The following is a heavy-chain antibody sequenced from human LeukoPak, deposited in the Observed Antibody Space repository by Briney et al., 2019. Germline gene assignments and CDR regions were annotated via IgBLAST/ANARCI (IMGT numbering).Heavy chain of an antibody. J-gene: IGHJ4*02. CDR1: GGSISSGGYY. D-gene: IGHD6-13*01. V-gene: IGHV4-31*03. Sequence: SGTLSLTCTVSGGSISSGGYYWSWIRQHPGKGLEWIGYIYYSGSTYYNPSLKSRVTISVDTSKNQFSLKLSSVTAADTAVYYCARTEVAAAGNQIFDYWGQGTLVTVSS. CDR3: ARTEVAAAGNQIFDY. CDR2: IYYSGST.